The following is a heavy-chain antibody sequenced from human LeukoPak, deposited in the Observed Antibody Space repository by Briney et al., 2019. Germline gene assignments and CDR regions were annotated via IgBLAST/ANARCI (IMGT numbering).Heavy chain of an antibody. D-gene: IGHD2-15*01. CDR3: ARQLQVCSGGSCYSGKGIDY. Sequence: SETLSLTCTVSGGSISSGNYYWRWIRQPAGKGLEWIGRIYTSGSTNYNPSHKSRVTISVDTSKNQFSLKLSSVTAADTAVYYCARQLQVCSGGSCYSGKGIDYWGQGTLVTVSS. CDR1: GGSISSGNYY. V-gene: IGHV4-61*02. J-gene: IGHJ4*02. CDR2: IYTSGST.